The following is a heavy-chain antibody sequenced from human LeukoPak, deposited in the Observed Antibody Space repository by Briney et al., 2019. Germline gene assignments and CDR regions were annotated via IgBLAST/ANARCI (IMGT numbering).Heavy chain of an antibody. CDR3: ARGARSVPATYDY. V-gene: IGHV1-18*01. CDR2: ISAHTGNT. CDR1: GYTFARYG. D-gene: IGHD2-2*01. J-gene: IGHJ4*02. Sequence: ASVKVSCKASGYTFARYGITWVRQAPGQGLEWVGWISAHTGNTKYAEILRDRVTMTTDTYTSTAYMELRGLRSDDTAVYYCARGARSVPATYDYWGQGTLVTVSS.